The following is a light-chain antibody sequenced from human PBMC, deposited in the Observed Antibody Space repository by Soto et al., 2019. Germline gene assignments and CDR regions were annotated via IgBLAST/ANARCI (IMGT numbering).Light chain of an antibody. CDR3: SSYTSSSTYV. CDR1: SSDVGGYNY. V-gene: IGLV2-14*01. CDR2: EVS. Sequence: QSVLTQPASVSGSPGQSITISCTGTSSDVGGYNYVSWYQQHPGKAPKLMIYEVSNRPSGVSNCFSGSKSGNTASLTISGLQAEDEADYYCSSYTSSSTYVFGTGTKV. J-gene: IGLJ1*01.